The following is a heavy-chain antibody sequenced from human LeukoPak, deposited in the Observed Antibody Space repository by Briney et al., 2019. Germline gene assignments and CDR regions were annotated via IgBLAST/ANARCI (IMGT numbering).Heavy chain of an antibody. CDR3: ARDRIAAAGEDY. V-gene: IGHV4-39*07. D-gene: IGHD6-13*01. CDR1: GGSISSSSYC. CDR2: IYYSGST. Sequence: PSETLSLTCTVSGGSISSSSYCWGWIRQPPGKGLEWIGSIYYSGSTYYNPSLKSRVTISVDTSKNQFSLKLSSVTAADTAVYYCARDRIAAAGEDYWGQGTLVTVSS. J-gene: IGHJ4*02.